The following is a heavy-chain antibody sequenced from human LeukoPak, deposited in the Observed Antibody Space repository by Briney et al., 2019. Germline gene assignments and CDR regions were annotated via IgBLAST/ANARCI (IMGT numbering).Heavy chain of an antibody. V-gene: IGHV3-20*04. CDR3: ARGYSGYGGYYYYYMDV. CDR2: INWNGGTT. Sequence: GGSLRLSCTASGFTFGDYAMSWVRQAPGKGLEWVSGINWNGGTTGYADSVKGRFTISRDNAKNSLHLQMNSLRAEDTALYYCARGYSGYGGYYYYYMDVWGKGTTVTVSS. J-gene: IGHJ6*03. CDR1: GFTFGDYA. D-gene: IGHD5-12*01.